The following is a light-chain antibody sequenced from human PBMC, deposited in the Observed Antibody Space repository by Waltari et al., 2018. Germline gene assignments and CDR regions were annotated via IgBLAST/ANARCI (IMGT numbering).Light chain of an antibody. CDR2: EVS. V-gene: IGLV2-14*01. J-gene: IGLJ1*01. CDR3: SSYTSSSTYV. Sequence: QSALPQPASVSGSPGQSIPIPCPGTSGDVGGYTYVSWYQQHPGKAPKLMIYEVSNRPSGVSNRFSGSKSGNTASLTISGLQAEDEADYYCSSYTSSSTYVFGTGTKVTVL. CDR1: SGDVGGYTY.